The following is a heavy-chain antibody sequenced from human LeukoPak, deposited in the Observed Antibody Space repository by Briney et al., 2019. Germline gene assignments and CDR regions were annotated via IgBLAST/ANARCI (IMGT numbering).Heavy chain of an antibody. CDR2: FDPEDGET. Sequence: ASVKVSCKVSGYTLTELSMHWVRQAPGKGLEWMGGFDPEDGETIYAQKFQGRVTMTEDTSTDTAYMELSSLRSEDTAVYYCATDPKYSYGFPYWGQGTLVTVSS. V-gene: IGHV1-24*01. D-gene: IGHD5-18*01. J-gene: IGHJ4*02. CDR1: GYTLTELS. CDR3: ATDPKYSYGFPY.